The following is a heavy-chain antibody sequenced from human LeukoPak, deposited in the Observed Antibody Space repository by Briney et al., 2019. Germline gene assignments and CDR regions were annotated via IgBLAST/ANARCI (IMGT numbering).Heavy chain of an antibody. J-gene: IGHJ4*02. Sequence: SETLSLTCTVSGASIGSGDYYWSWIRQPPGEGLDWIGYIYYTGSTNYNPSLKSRLTISVDTSKNQFSLKLSSVTAADTAVYYCARYSWGYSYLFDSWGQGTLVTVSS. CDR3: ARYSWGYSYLFDS. D-gene: IGHD5-18*01. CDR2: IYYTGST. V-gene: IGHV4-30-4*08. CDR1: GASIGSGDYY.